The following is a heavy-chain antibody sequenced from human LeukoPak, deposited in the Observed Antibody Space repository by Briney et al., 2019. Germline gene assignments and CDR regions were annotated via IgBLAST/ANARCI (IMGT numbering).Heavy chain of an antibody. D-gene: IGHD5-18*01. J-gene: IGHJ6*03. V-gene: IGHV4-59*01. Sequence: SETLSLTCTVSGGSISSYYWSWIRQPPGKGLEWIGYIYYSGSTNYNPSLKSRVTISVDTSKNQFSLKLSSVTAADTAVYYCARDSRRYSYGVYYYYYMDVWGKGTTVTVSS. CDR2: IYYSGST. CDR3: ARDSRRYSYGVYYYYYMDV. CDR1: GGSISSYY.